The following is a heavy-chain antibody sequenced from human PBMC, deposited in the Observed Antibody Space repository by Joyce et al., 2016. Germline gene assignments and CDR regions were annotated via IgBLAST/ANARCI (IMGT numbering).Heavy chain of an antibody. V-gene: IGHV4-59*01. CDR3: ARLRSGYPIPGAFDI. CDR2: IYYSGNT. CDR1: GGSISYYY. J-gene: IGHJ3*02. D-gene: IGHD3-22*01. Sequence: QVQLQESGPGLVKPSETLSLTCTVSGGSISYYYWSWIRQPPGKGLEWIGYIYYSGNTKYNPSLKSRVTISVDTSKSQFSLKLSSVTAADTAVYYCARLRSGYPIPGAFDIWGQGTMVTVSS.